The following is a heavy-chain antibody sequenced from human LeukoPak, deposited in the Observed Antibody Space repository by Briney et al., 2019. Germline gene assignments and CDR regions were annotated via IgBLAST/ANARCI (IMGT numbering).Heavy chain of an antibody. V-gene: IGHV4-59*01. CDR3: ASLRGYSYGLDY. CDR1: GGAISSYY. J-gene: IGHJ4*02. CDR2: IYYSGST. Sequence: PSETLSLTCTVSGGAISSYYWSWIRRPPGKGLEWIGYIYYSGSTNYNPSLKSRVTISVDTSKNQFSLKLSSVTAADTAVYYCASLRGYSYGLDYWGQGTLVTVSS. D-gene: IGHD5-18*01.